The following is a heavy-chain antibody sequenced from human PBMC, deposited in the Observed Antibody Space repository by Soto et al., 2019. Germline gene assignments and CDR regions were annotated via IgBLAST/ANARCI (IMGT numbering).Heavy chain of an antibody. CDR3: ARSXGGNFGIIIEGTNWFAP. Sequence: GASVKVPCKAPRDTFTSYYINWVRQAPGQGLEWMGVINPHGGSTAYAQKFKGRVTLTRDTSASTVYMEVSSLTSEDTAMYYCARSXGGNFGIIIEGTNWFAPWGQGTLVTVSS. D-gene: IGHD1-26*01. CDR2: INPHGGST. V-gene: IGHV1-46*01. J-gene: IGHJ5*02. CDR1: RDTFTSYY.